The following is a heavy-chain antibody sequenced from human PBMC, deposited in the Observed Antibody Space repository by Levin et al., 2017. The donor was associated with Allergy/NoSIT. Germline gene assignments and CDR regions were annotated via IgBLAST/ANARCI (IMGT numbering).Heavy chain of an antibody. Sequence: GESLKISCAASGFTFSTYWMSWVRQAPGKGLEWVANINQDGSDKYYMDSVKGRFTISRDNAKNSLFLQMNSLRAEDTAVYSCASLRSAAATDYWGQGTLVTVSS. CDR2: INQDGSDK. CDR3: ASLRSAAATDY. CDR1: GFTFSTYW. D-gene: IGHD6-13*01. V-gene: IGHV3-7*01. J-gene: IGHJ4*02.